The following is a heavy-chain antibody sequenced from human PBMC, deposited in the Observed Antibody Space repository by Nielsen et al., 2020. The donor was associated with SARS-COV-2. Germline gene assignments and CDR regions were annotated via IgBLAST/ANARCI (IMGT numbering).Heavy chain of an antibody. D-gene: IGHD4-23*01. CDR3: ARDRSRGTTVVTGQYGLDA. J-gene: IGHJ6*02. CDR2: IYYSGST. V-gene: IGHV4-30-4*01. Sequence: WIRQPPGKGLEWIGYIYYSGSTYYNPSLKSRVTLSVDTSKNQFSLNLSSVTAADTAVYYCARDRSRGTTVVTGQYGLDAWAKGPRSPSP.